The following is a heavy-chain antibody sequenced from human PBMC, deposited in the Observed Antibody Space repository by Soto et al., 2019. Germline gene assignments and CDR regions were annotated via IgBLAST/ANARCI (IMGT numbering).Heavy chain of an antibody. D-gene: IGHD5-18*01. CDR1: GFTFSSYT. Sequence: PGGSLRLSCAASGFTFSSYTMNWVRQAPGKGLEHISYITTTGTTIHYADSVRGRFTVSRDNAKNSLYLQMNSLRAEDTAVYYCARDYGYAFDSWGQGTRVTVSS. V-gene: IGHV3-48*01. J-gene: IGHJ3*02. CDR3: ARDYGYAFDS. CDR2: ITTTGTTI.